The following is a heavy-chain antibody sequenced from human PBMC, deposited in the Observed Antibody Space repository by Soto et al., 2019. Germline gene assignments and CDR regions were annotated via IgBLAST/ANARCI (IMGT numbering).Heavy chain of an antibody. J-gene: IGHJ6*02. D-gene: IGHD5-12*01. CDR1: GFTFDDYT. Sequence: EVQLVESGGVVVQPGGSLRLSCAASGFTFDDYTMHWVRQAPGKGLEWVSLISWDGGSTYYADSVKGRFTISRDNSKNSLYLQMNSLRTEDTALYYCAKDMATPYGMDVWAQGTTVTVSS. CDR3: AKDMATPYGMDV. V-gene: IGHV3-43*01. CDR2: ISWDGGST.